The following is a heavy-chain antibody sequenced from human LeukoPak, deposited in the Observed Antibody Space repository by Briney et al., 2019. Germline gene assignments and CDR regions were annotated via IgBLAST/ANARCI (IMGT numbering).Heavy chain of an antibody. D-gene: IGHD2-21*02. CDR2: IIPIFGTA. CDR1: GYTFTGYY. J-gene: IGHJ3*02. CDR3: AREKTLAYCGGDCYTADAFDI. V-gene: IGHV1-69*01. Sequence: SVKVSCKASGYTFTGYYMHWVRQAPGQGLEWMGGIIPIFGTANYAQKFQGRVTITADESTSTAYMELSSLRSEDTAAYYCAREKTLAYCGGDCYTADAFDIWGQGTMVTVSS.